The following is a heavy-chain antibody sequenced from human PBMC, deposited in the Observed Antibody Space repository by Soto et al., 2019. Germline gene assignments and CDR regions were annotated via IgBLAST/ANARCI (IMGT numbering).Heavy chain of an antibody. CDR1: GASINAYY. CDR3: TKVAPGGLFDL. J-gene: IGHJ4*02. D-gene: IGHD3-16*01. CDR2: IHFSGTT. V-gene: IGHV4-59*01. Sequence: SETLSLTCAVSGASINAYYWTWIRQFPGKTLQWIGYIHFSGTTDFHPSLRGRVTMSADAAKNQFSLKLNSVTSADTAVYYCTKVAPGGLFDLWGQGILVTVSS.